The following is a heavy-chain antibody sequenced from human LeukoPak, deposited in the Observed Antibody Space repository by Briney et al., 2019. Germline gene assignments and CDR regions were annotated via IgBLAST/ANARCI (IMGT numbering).Heavy chain of an antibody. V-gene: IGHV1-18*01. D-gene: IGHD6-19*01. CDR1: GYTFTSYG. J-gene: IGHJ4*02. Sequence: ASVKVSCKASGYTFTSYGVSWVRQAPGQGLEWMGWISAYNGNTNYAQKLQGRVTMTTDTSTSTAYMELRSLRSDDTAVYYCARVAVATGDYENVDYWGQGTLVTVSS. CDR3: ARVAVATGDYENVDY. CDR2: ISAYNGNT.